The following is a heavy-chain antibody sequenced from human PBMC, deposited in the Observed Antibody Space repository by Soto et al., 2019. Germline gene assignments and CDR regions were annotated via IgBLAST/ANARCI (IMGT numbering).Heavy chain of an antibody. CDR3: AQADEASWYYFAY. Sequence: QITLKESGPTLVKPTQTLTLTCTFSGFSLRTSGVGVGWIRQPPGKALEWLALIYWDNDKHYSPSLRSRLTITKGPSKAQEVLAVPNVDPVDTATYYCAQADEASWYYFAYWARGILVTVSA. V-gene: IGHV2-5*02. CDR2: IYWDNDK. J-gene: IGHJ4*02. CDR1: GFSLRTSGVG.